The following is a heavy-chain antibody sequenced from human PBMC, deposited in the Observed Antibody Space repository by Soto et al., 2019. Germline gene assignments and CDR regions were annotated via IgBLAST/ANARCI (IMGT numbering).Heavy chain of an antibody. D-gene: IGHD3-3*01. Sequence: SETLSLTCTVSGGSISSGGYYWSWIRQHPGKGLEWIGYIYYSGSTYYNPSLKSRVTISVDTSKNQFSLKLSSVTAADTAVYYCARVITFFGVAPGGFDPWGQGTLVTVSS. CDR2: IYYSGST. J-gene: IGHJ5*02. CDR3: ARVITFFGVAPGGFDP. V-gene: IGHV4-31*03. CDR1: GGSISSGGYY.